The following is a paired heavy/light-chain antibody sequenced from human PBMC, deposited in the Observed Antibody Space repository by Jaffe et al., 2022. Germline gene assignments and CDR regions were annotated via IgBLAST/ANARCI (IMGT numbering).Light chain of an antibody. CDR2: LGS. Sequence: DIVMTQSPLSLPVTPGEPASISCRSSQSLLYSNGYNYLDWYLQKPGQSPQLLIYLGSNRASGVPDRFSGSGSGTDFTLKISRVEAEDVGVYYCVQPLQTPYTFGGGTKVEIK. J-gene: IGKJ4*01. CDR3: VQPLQTPYT. V-gene: IGKV2-28*01. CDR1: QSLLYSNGYNY.
Heavy chain of an antibody. D-gene: IGHD6-13*01. CDR3: ARDDAAAPGAYFDY. CDR1: GYTFDSYY. CDR2: INAGNGDI. J-gene: IGHJ4*02. Sequence: QVQLVQSGAEVKEPGASVKVSCRASGYTFDSYYIHWMRQAPGQSLEWLGWINAGNGDITYSQKFQGRVTITRDTSASTAHMELSSLRSEDTAVYYCARDDAAAPGAYFDYWGQGTLVTVSS. V-gene: IGHV1-3*01.